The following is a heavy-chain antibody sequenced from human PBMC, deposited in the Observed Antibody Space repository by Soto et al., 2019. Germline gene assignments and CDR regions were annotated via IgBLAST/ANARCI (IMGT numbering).Heavy chain of an antibody. CDR3: GRVVIAATSHPDFDY. CDR2: IYNSATT. J-gene: IGHJ4*02. V-gene: IGHV4-39*01. Sequence: ETLSLTCTVSGGSVNSPNYYWGWIRQPPGKGLEWIGSIYNSATTYYNPSLKPRVTISADTSRNQFSLNLRSVTAADTAMYFCGRVVIAATSHPDFDYWGQGALVTVSS. D-gene: IGHD2-15*01. CDR1: GGSVNSPNYY.